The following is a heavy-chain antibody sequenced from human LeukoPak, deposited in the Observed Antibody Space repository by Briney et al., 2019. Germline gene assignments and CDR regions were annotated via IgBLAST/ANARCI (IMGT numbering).Heavy chain of an antibody. CDR1: GYTFTSYG. D-gene: IGHD5-12*01. J-gene: IGHJ6*03. V-gene: IGHV1-18*01. Sequence: ASVKVSCKASGYTFTSYGINWVRQAPGQGLEWMGWISAYNGHTNYAQKLQGRATLTTDTSTSTAYMELSSLRSEDTAVYYCARELYVGYSGYDSTYYYMDVWGKGTTVTVSS. CDR3: ARELYVGYSGYDSTYYYMDV. CDR2: ISAYNGHT.